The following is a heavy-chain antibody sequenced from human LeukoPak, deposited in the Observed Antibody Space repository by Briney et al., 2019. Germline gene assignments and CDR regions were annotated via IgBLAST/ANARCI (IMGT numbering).Heavy chain of an antibody. Sequence: GGSLRLSCAASGFTFSSYGMHWVRQAPGKGLEWVAVIWYDGSNKYYADSVKGRFTISRDNSKNTLYLQMNSLRAEDTAVYYCAKDHYDYVWGSYRYTGYFDYWGQGTLVTVSS. CDR2: IWYDGSNK. CDR3: AKDHYDYVWGSYRYTGYFDY. J-gene: IGHJ4*02. CDR1: GFTFSSYG. V-gene: IGHV3-33*06. D-gene: IGHD3-16*02.